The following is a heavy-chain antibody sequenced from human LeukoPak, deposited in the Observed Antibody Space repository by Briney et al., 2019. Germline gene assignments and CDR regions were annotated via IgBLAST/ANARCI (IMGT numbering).Heavy chain of an antibody. V-gene: IGHV3-30*02. Sequence: GGSLRLSCAASGFTFSSYGMHWVRQAPGKGLEWVAFIWYDGSNKYYADSVKGRFTISRDNSKNTLYLQMNSLRAEDTAVYYCSCYGDYGLHDYWGQGTLVTVSS. CDR3: SCYGDYGLHDY. D-gene: IGHD4-17*01. CDR1: GFTFSSYG. CDR2: IWYDGSNK. J-gene: IGHJ4*02.